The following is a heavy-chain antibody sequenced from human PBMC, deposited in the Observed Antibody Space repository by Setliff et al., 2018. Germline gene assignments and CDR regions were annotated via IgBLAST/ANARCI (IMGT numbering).Heavy chain of an antibody. Sequence: PGGSLRLSCEASEFIFSRYWMSWVRQAPGKGLEWVANIKEDGSEKYYVDSVKGRFTISRDNAKSSLYLQMNSLRAEDTAVYYCTRWVAKDIVRYYFDTRGFDLWGRGTLVTVSS. CDR3: TRWVAKDIVRYYFDTRGFDL. D-gene: IGHD3-22*01. CDR2: IKEDGSEK. V-gene: IGHV3-7*03. J-gene: IGHJ2*01. CDR1: EFIFSRYW.